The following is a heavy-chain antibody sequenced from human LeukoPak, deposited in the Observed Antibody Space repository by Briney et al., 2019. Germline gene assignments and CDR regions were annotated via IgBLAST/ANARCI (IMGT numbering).Heavy chain of an antibody. Sequence: SETLSLTCTVSGGSISSSTYYWGWIRQPPGKGLEWIGSIYYSGTTYYNPSLKGQVTISVDTSKNQFSLKLSSVTAADTAVYYCARQRGYCSGGSCYRTPHFDYWGQGTLVTVSS. CDR2: IYYSGTT. D-gene: IGHD2-15*01. CDR3: ARQRGYCSGGSCYRTPHFDY. V-gene: IGHV4-39*01. J-gene: IGHJ4*02. CDR1: GGSISSSTYY.